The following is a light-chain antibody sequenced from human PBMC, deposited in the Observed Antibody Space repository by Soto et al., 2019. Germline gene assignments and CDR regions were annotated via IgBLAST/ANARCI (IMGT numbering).Light chain of an antibody. CDR2: DAS. Sequence: DIQMTQSPSSLSASVGDRVTITFLASQSISGYLNWYQQKPGKAPKLLIYDASNLETGVPSRFSGSGSGTDFTFAISSLQPEDIATYYCQQYDNLPYNFGQGTKVDI. J-gene: IGKJ2*01. CDR1: QSISGY. CDR3: QQYDNLPYN. V-gene: IGKV1-33*01.